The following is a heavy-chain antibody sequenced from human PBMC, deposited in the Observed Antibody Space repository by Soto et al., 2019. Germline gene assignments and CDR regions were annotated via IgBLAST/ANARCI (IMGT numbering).Heavy chain of an antibody. J-gene: IGHJ4*02. Sequence: QVQLVQSGAEVKKPGASVKVSCKASGYTFNSYAISWVRQAPGQGLEWMGWISAYNGNTNYAQMLQGRVTMTTKTSTSTAYMELRSLRSDDTAAYYCARDLAAGTCDYWGQGTLVTVSS. D-gene: IGHD6-13*01. CDR2: ISAYNGNT. CDR1: GYTFNSYA. V-gene: IGHV1-18*01. CDR3: ARDLAAGTCDY.